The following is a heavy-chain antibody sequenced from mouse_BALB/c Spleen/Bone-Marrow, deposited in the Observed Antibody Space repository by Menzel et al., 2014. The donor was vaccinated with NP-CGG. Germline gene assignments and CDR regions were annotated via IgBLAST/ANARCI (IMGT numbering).Heavy chain of an antibody. CDR3: ASYYYGSSSFAY. V-gene: IGHV14-3*02. CDR1: GFNIKDTC. D-gene: IGHD1-1*01. CDR2: IDPANGNT. Sequence: VHVKQSGAELVKPGASVKLSCTASGFNIKDTCVHWVKRRPEQGLEWIGRIDPANGNTKYDPKFQGKATITADTSPNTAYLQLSSLTSEDTAVYYCASYYYGSSSFAYWGQGTMVTVSA. J-gene: IGHJ3*01.